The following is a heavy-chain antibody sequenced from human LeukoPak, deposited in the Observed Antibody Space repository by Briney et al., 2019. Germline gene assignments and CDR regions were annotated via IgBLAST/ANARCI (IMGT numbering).Heavy chain of an antibody. Sequence: ASVKVSCKASGGTFSSYAISWVRQAPGQGLEWMGGMNPNSGNTGYAQKFQGRVTMTRNTSISTAYMELSSLGSEDTAVYYCARAGGYCGRISCPYYFDYWGQGSLVAVSS. CDR1: GGTFSSYA. V-gene: IGHV1-8*02. CDR2: MNPNSGNT. CDR3: ARAGGYCGRISCPYYFDY. D-gene: IGHD2-15*01. J-gene: IGHJ4*02.